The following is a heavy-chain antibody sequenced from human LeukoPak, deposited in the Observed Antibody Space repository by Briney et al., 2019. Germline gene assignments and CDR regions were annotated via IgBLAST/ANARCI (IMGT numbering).Heavy chain of an antibody. CDR3: ARDPTIFGVVTWFDP. Sequence: ASVKVSCKASGYTFTSYGISWVRQAPGQGLEWMGCISAYNGNTNYAQKLQGRVTMTTDTSTSTAHMELRSLRSDDTAVYYCARDPTIFGVVTWFDPWGQGTLVTVSS. J-gene: IGHJ5*02. CDR1: GYTFTSYG. D-gene: IGHD3-3*01. V-gene: IGHV1-18*01. CDR2: ISAYNGNT.